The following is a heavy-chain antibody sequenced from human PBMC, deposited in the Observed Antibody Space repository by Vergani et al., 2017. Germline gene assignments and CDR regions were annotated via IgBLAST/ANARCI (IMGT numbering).Heavy chain of an antibody. CDR2: IYHSGST. Sequence: QVQLQESGPGLVKPSETLSLTCAVSGYSISSGYYWGWIRQPPGKGLEWIGIIYHSGSTYYNPSLKSRVTISVDTSKNQFSLKLSSVTAADTAVYYCARLGIPPRVIDYWGQGTLVTVSS. CDR3: ARLGIPPRVIDY. V-gene: IGHV4-38-2*01. CDR1: GYSISSGYY. J-gene: IGHJ4*02. D-gene: IGHD6-13*01.